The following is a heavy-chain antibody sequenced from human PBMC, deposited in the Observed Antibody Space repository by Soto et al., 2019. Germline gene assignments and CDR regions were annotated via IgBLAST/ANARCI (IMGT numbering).Heavy chain of an antibody. CDR1: GFIFENFG. Sequence: GGSLRLSCAASGFIFENFGMSWVRQAPGKGLEWISSISGSGFKKYYADSVKGRFTISRDNSKSTVYLELNNLSTEDTAVYHCAKNQGVELVPLATVDWFDPWGQGSVVTVSS. CDR3: AKNQGVELVPLATVDWFDP. CDR2: ISGSGFKK. V-gene: IGHV3-23*01. J-gene: IGHJ5*02. D-gene: IGHD1-26*01.